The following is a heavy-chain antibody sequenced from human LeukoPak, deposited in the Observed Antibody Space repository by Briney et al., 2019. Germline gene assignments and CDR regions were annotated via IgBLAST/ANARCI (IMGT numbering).Heavy chain of an antibody. CDR2: IYHSGST. CDR3: ARGVYSSSSTGSVYFDL. J-gene: IGHJ2*01. CDR1: GGSISSGGYS. Sequence: PSETLSLTCAVSGGSISSGGYSWSWIRQPPGKGLEWIGYIYHSGSTNYNPSLKSRVTISVDTSKNQFSLKLSSVTAADTAVYYCARGVYSSSSTGSVYFDLWGRGTLVTVSS. V-gene: IGHV4-30-2*01. D-gene: IGHD6-6*01.